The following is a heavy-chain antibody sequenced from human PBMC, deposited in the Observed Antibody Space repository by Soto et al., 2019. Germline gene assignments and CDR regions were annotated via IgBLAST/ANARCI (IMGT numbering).Heavy chain of an antibody. D-gene: IGHD6-13*01. V-gene: IGHV5-51*01. CDR1: GYRFTSYW. CDR2: IYPGDSDT. J-gene: IGHJ6*02. Sequence: ESLKISCKGSGYRFTSYWIGLVRQMPGKGLEWMGIIYPGDSDTRYSPSFQGQVTISADKSISTAYLQWSSLKASDTAMYYCARHKSRSWGLYYYSYYGMDGWGQGPLVTVPS. CDR3: ARHKSRSWGLYYYSYYGMDG.